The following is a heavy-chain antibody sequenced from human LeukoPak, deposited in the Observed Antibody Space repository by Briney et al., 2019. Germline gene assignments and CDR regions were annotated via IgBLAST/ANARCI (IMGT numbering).Heavy chain of an antibody. CDR2: ISSSSSYI. CDR3: ARLPAGIYYYMDV. V-gene: IGHV3-21*01. J-gene: IGHJ6*03. CDR1: GFTFSSYS. D-gene: IGHD3-10*01. Sequence: GGSLRPSCPASGFTFSSYSMNWVRQAPGKGLEWVSSISSSSSYIYYADSVKGRFTISRDNAKNSLYLQMNSLRAEDTAVYYCARLPAGIYYYMDVWGKGTTVTVSS.